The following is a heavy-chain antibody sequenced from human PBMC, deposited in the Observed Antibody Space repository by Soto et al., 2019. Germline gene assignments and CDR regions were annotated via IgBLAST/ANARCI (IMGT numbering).Heavy chain of an antibody. Sequence: EVQLLESGGGLVQPGGSLRLSCAASGFTFSRYAMSWVRQAPGQGLEWVSAISGSGGSTYYADSVKGRFTISRDNSKNTLYLQMNSQRAEDTAVYYGAKGDASAYDYVWGSYRSGYFDYWGQGTLVTVSS. CDR2: ISGSGGST. CDR3: AKGDASAYDYVWGSYRSGYFDY. CDR1: GFTFSRYA. V-gene: IGHV3-23*01. J-gene: IGHJ4*02. D-gene: IGHD3-16*02.